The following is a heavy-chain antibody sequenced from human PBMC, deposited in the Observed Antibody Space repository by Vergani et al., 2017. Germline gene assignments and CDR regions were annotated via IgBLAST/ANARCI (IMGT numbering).Heavy chain of an antibody. J-gene: IGHJ5*02. Sequence: QLQLQESGPGLVKPSATLSLTCSVSGASIRSSNYYWGWIRQPPGKGLEWIASIYYSGRTYYNPSLKSRVTISVDTSKKQFSLKLSSVTAADTAVYFCARHSTVEWLVKLGWIDPWGQGILVTVSS. CDR3: ARHSTVEWLVKLGWIDP. CDR1: GASIRSSNYY. D-gene: IGHD6-19*01. V-gene: IGHV4-39*01. CDR2: IYYSGRT.